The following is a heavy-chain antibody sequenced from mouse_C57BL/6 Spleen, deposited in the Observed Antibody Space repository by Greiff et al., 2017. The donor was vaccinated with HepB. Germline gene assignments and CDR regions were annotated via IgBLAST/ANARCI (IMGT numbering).Heavy chain of an antibody. V-gene: IGHV5-12*01. CDR2: ISNGGGST. J-gene: IGHJ4*01. Sequence: EVKLVESGGGLVQPGGSLKLSCAASGFTFSDYYMYWVRQTPEKRLEWVAYISNGGGSTYYPDTVKGRFTISRDNAKNTLYLQMSRLKSEDTAMYYCARGNPPYAMDYWGQGTSVTVSS. CDR3: ARGNPPYAMDY. CDR1: GFTFSDYY.